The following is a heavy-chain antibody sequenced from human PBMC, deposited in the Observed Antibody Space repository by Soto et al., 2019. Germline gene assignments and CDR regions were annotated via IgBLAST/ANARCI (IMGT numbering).Heavy chain of an antibody. D-gene: IGHD4-17*01. J-gene: IGHJ3*02. Sequence: GESLKISCKGSGYSFTSYWISWVRQMPGKGLEWMGIIYPDDSGTTYSPSFQGQVTISADKSINTAYLQWSSLKASDTAMYYCTRDLDYGGNSEDFDSWGQGTRVTVSS. CDR3: TRDLDYGGNSEDFDS. CDR1: GYSFTSYW. V-gene: IGHV5-51*01. CDR2: IYPDDSGT.